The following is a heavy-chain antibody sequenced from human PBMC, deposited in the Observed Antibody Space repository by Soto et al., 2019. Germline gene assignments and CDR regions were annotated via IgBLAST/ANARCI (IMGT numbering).Heavy chain of an antibody. V-gene: IGHV3-64D*08. CDR3: VRKTRATPSTTLSHYDL. CDR2: ITSTGATA. Sequence: GGSLRLSCSASGFTFSSYAMHWVRQAPGKGPEYVSAITSTGATAYYADSVKGRFTISRDSSKDTLYLQMSSLRGEDTAIYYCVRKTRATPSTTLSHYDLWGQGIRVTVSS. J-gene: IGHJ5*02. CDR1: GFTFSSYA. D-gene: IGHD1-26*01.